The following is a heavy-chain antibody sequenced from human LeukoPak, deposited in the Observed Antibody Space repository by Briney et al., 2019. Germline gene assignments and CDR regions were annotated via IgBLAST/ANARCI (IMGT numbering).Heavy chain of an antibody. D-gene: IGHD2-21*01. CDR1: GFTFDDYA. Sequence: GGSLRLSWAASGFTFDDYAMSWVRQAPGKGLEWVSAISDSGNTYHADSVKGRFTISRDSSKNTLFLQMNRLRPEDAAVYYCAKAPVTTCRGAYCYPFDYWGQGTLVTVSS. CDR2: ISDSGNT. CDR3: AKAPVTTCRGAYCYPFDY. J-gene: IGHJ4*02. V-gene: IGHV3-23*01.